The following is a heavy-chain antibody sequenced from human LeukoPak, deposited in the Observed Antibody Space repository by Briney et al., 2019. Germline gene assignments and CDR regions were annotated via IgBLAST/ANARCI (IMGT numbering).Heavy chain of an antibody. D-gene: IGHD2-15*01. CDR3: ARHRKRSGGFFGSGHDAFDI. Sequence: SETLSLTCTVSGGSLSNSGYYWGWIRQPPGKGLEWIGEINHSGSTNYNPSLQSRVSMSVGTSKNQFSLNLSSVTAAYTAAYFCARHRKRSGGFFGSGHDAFDIWGQGTMVTVSS. V-gene: IGHV4-39*01. CDR2: INHSGST. CDR1: GGSLSNSGYY. J-gene: IGHJ3*02.